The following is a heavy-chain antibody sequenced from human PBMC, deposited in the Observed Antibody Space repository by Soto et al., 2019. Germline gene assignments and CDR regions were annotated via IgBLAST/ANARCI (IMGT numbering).Heavy chain of an antibody. V-gene: IGHV4-59*01. CDR3: ARGYSADFDFWSASYYFDY. D-gene: IGHD3-3*01. CDR2: IYYSGST. Sequence: ETLSLTCIVSGGSISSYYWSWIRQPPGKGLEWIGNIYYSGSTNYNPSLKSRVTISVDTSKNQFSLKLNSVTAADTAVYFCARGYSADFDFWSASYYFDYWGQGTLVTVSS. J-gene: IGHJ4*02. CDR1: GGSISSYY.